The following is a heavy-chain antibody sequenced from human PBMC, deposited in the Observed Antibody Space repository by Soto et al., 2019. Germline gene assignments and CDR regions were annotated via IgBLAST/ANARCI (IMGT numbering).Heavy chain of an antibody. CDR2: INPNSGGT. J-gene: IGHJ6*02. V-gene: IGHV1-2*02. D-gene: IGHD2-2*01. Sequence: QVPLVQSGAEVKKPGASVKVSCKASGYTFTGYYMHWVRQAPGQGLEWMGWINPNSGGTNYAQKFQGRVTMTRDTSISTAYMELSRLRSDDTAVYYCARDGLSDIVVVPAAIVCMDVWGQGTTVTVSS. CDR1: GYTFTGYY. CDR3: ARDGLSDIVVVPAAIVCMDV.